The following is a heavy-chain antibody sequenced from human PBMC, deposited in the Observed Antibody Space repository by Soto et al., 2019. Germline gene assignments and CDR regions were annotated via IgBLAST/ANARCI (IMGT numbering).Heavy chain of an antibody. J-gene: IGHJ6*02. CDR2: FSGAGGST. CDR3: AKGQGLLLWFGSPPTPQFWGYYGMDV. D-gene: IGHD3-10*01. CDR1: GFSLNTYA. V-gene: IGHV3-23*01. Sequence: EEQLLESGGGLVQPGGSLRLSCAASGFSLNTYAISWVRQAPGKGLEWVSTFSGAGGSTYYADSVKGRFTISSDNSNNTLFLQMNSLRAEDTALYYCAKGQGLLLWFGSPPTPQFWGYYGMDVWGPGTTVIVSS.